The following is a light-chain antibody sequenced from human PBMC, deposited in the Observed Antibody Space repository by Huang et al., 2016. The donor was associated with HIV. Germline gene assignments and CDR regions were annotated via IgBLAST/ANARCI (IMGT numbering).Light chain of an antibody. J-gene: IGKJ5*01. Sequence: EIVLTQSPATLSLSPGERATLSCRASQSVTSYLAWYQHNPGQAPRLLIYEASTRATGIPARFSGSGSGTDFTLTIRSLEPEDFATYYCQHRSSWPETFGQGTRLEIK. CDR2: EAS. V-gene: IGKV3-11*01. CDR1: QSVTSY. CDR3: QHRSSWPET.